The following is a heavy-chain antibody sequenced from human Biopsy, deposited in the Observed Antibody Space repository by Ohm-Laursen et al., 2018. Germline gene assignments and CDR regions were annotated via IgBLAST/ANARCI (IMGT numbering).Heavy chain of an antibody. J-gene: IGHJ5*02. CDR2: IFYRGST. CDR1: GGSISNNNYY. D-gene: IGHD3-22*01. Sequence: GTLSLTCAVSGGSISNNNYYWGWIRQPPGKGLEWIGSIFYRGSTHYKPSLKSRVNISVDTSKNQFSLKLNSVTAADTAVYYCSRDYDTSGYYYVSWGQGTLVTVSS. CDR3: SRDYDTSGYYYVS. V-gene: IGHV4-39*01.